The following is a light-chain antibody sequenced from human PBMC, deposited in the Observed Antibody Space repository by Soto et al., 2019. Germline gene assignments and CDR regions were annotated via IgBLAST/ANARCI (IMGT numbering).Light chain of an antibody. CDR3: SSYSISTAYL. CDR2: EVS. V-gene: IGLV2-14*01. Sequence: QSVLTQPASVSGSPGQSITISCTGTSSDVGGYNYVSWYQQHPGKAPKLMVFEVSNRPSGVSYRFSGSKSGNTASLTISGLQAEDEADYFCSSYSISTAYLFGTGTKLTVL. CDR1: SSDVGGYNY. J-gene: IGLJ1*01.